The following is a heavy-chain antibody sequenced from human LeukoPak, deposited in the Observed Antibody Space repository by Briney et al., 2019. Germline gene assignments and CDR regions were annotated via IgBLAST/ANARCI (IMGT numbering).Heavy chain of an antibody. V-gene: IGHV3-30-3*01. CDR1: GFTFSSYS. CDR3: ARDGSGSSWAFFDY. Sequence: GGSLRLSCAASGFTFSSYSMHWVRQAPGKGLEWVGVLSYDGSNKYYADSVKGRFTISRDKSKNTLNLQMNSLRAEDTAVYYCARDGSGSSWAFFDYWGQGTLVTVSS. CDR2: LSYDGSNK. J-gene: IGHJ4*02. D-gene: IGHD6-13*01.